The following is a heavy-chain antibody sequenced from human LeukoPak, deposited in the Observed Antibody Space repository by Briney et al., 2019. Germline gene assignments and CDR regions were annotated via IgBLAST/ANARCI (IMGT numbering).Heavy chain of an antibody. CDR1: GFTFSNYA. J-gene: IGHJ4*02. V-gene: IGHV3-64*01. CDR2: ISSNGGST. Sequence: GGSLRLCCAASGFTFSNYAMSWVRQSPGKGLESVSAISSNGGSTYYANSVKGRFTISRDNSKNTLYLQMGSLRAEDLAVYYCARDFGLTGKVDYWGQGTLVTVSS. CDR3: ARDFGLTGKVDY. D-gene: IGHD1-20*01.